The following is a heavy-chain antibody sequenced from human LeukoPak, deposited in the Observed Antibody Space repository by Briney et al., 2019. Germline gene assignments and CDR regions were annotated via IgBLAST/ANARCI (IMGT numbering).Heavy chain of an antibody. Sequence: GSLRLSCAASGFTFSSYWMSWIRQPPGKGLEWIGYFYYSGNTNYNPSLKSRVTMSVDTSRNQFSLKLSSVTAADTAVYYCAREFHYWGQGTLVTVSS. CDR3: AREFHY. J-gene: IGHJ4*02. CDR2: FYYSGNT. V-gene: IGHV4-59*01. CDR1: GFTFSSYW. D-gene: IGHD2-21*01.